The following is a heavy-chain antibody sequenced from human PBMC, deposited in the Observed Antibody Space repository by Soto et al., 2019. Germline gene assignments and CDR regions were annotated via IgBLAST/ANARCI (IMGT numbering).Heavy chain of an antibody. CDR2: IYYSGSA. Sequence: QEQLQESGPGLVKPSETLSLTCTVSGGSISTFYWNWIRQSPGKGLEWIGYIYYSGSANYNPSLTGRVTISVDTSQNQFSLKLRSVTAADTAVYFCARSNWGHNWFDPWGQGALVTVSS. CDR3: ARSNWGHNWFDP. CDR1: GGSISTFY. D-gene: IGHD7-27*01. J-gene: IGHJ5*02. V-gene: IGHV4-59*01.